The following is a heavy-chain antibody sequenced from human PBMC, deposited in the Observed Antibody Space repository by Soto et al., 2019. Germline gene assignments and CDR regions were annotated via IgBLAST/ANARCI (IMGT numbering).Heavy chain of an antibody. Sequence: SETLSLTCTVSGGSISSSSYYWGWIRQPPGKGLEWIGYIYYSGSTNYNPSLKSRVTISVDTSKNQFSLKLSSVTAADTAVYYCARVLYGDYSEIDYWGQGTLVTVS. CDR1: GGSISSSSYY. V-gene: IGHV4-61*05. J-gene: IGHJ4*02. CDR2: IYYSGST. D-gene: IGHD4-17*01. CDR3: ARVLYGDYSEIDY.